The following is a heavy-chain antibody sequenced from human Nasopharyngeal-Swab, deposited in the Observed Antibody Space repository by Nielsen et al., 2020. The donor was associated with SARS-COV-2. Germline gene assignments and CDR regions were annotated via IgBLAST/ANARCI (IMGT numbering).Heavy chain of an antibody. Sequence: SETLSLTCVVFGGTPNGFHWKWIRQTPGKGREWIGEINDRGSGNYNPSLRSRVTISAGTSNIQFSLKLNSVTAADTAVYYCARGQDAYYYMDVWGEGTTVTVSS. J-gene: IGHJ6*03. CDR1: GGTPNGFH. D-gene: IGHD2-15*01. V-gene: IGHV4-34*01. CDR3: ARGQDAYYYMDV. CDR2: INDRGSG.